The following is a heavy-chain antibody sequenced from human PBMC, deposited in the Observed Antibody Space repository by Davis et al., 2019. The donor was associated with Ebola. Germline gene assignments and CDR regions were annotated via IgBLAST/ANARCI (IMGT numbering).Heavy chain of an antibody. D-gene: IGHD3-10*01. V-gene: IGHV1-46*01. CDR3: ARDLYYYGSGSYYSPAYFDY. J-gene: IGHJ4*02. CDR1: GYTFTSYY. Sequence: ASVKVSCKASGYTFTSYYMHWVRQAPGQGLEWMGIINPSGGSTSYAQKFQGRVTMTRDTSTSTAYMELSSLRSEDTAVYYCARDLYYYGSGSYYSPAYFDYWGQGTLVTVSS. CDR2: INPSGGST.